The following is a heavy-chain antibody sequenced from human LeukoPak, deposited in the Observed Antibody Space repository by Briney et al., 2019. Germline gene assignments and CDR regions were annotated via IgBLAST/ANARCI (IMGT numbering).Heavy chain of an antibody. V-gene: IGHV3-74*01. Sequence: GGSLRLSCEASGFTFSSYWMHWVRQASGKGLVWVSRINSDGSITSYADSVKGRFTISRDNAKNTLYLQMNSLRVEDTAMYYCARDGILVAGTVDWFGPWGQGTLVTVSS. CDR3: ARDGILVAGTVDWFGP. J-gene: IGHJ5*02. CDR1: GFTFSSYW. CDR2: INSDGSIT. D-gene: IGHD6-19*01.